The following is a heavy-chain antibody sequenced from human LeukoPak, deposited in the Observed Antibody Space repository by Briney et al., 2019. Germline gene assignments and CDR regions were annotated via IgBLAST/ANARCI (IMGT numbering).Heavy chain of an antibody. CDR2: IYHSGST. CDR1: GFTFSSYE. Sequence: KAGGSLRLSCAASGFTFSSYEMNWVRQAPGKGLEWIGEIYHSGSTNYNPSLKSRVTISVDTSKNQFSLKLSSVTAADTAVYYCARIPGVAVAGSLYYYYYMDVWGKGTTATVSS. V-gene: IGHV4-34*01. CDR3: ARIPGVAVAGSLYYYYYMDV. D-gene: IGHD6-19*01. J-gene: IGHJ6*03.